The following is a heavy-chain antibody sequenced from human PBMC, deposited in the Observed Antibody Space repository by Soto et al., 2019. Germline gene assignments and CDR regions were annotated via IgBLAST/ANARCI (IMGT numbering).Heavy chain of an antibody. Sequence: QAQLVQSGAAVRKPGASVTVSCKASGYSFIAYFIHWVRQAPGQGFEWVGWINPNNGATNIARKFQGRVTMTRDTSTSTAYMDVSRLRSDDTAVFYCARVLTSVTTGELDPWGQGTLVTVSS. CDR1: GYSFIAYF. J-gene: IGHJ5*02. CDR2: INPNNGAT. V-gene: IGHV1-2*02. CDR3: ARVLTSVTTGELDP. D-gene: IGHD4-17*01.